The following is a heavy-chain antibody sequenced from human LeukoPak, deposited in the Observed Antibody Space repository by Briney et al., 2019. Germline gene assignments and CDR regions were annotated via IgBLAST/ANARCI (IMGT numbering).Heavy chain of an antibody. CDR2: IIAYNGNT. D-gene: IGHD5-18*01. J-gene: IGHJ4*02. CDR3: ASWGYSYAEHY. CDR1: GYTFTSYG. Sequence: ASVKVSCKASGYTFTSYGISWVRQAPGQGLEWMGWIIAYNGNTNYAQKLQGRVTMTTDKSTSTAYMELSSLRSEDTAVYYCASWGYSYAEHYWGQGTLVTVSS. V-gene: IGHV1-18*01.